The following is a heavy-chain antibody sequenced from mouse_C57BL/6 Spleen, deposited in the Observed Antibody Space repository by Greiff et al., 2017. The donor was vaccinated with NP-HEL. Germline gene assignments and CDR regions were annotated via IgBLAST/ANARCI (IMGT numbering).Heavy chain of an antibody. J-gene: IGHJ4*01. CDR3: ARDGYYVNYYAMDY. D-gene: IGHD2-3*01. Sequence: QVQLKESGPGLVQPSQSLSITCTVSGFSLTSYGVHWVRQSPGKGLEWLGVIWSGGSTDYNAAFISRLSISKDNSTSQVFFKMNSLQADDTAIYYCARDGYYVNYYAMDYWGQGTSVTVSS. CDR2: IWSGGST. CDR1: GFSLTSYG. V-gene: IGHV2-2*01.